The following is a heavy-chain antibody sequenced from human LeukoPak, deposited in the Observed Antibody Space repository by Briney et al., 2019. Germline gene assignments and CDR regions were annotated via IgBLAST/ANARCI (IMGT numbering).Heavy chain of an antibody. CDR2: ISSSGSTI. CDR3: ARRTASGRESKYFDY. Sequence: PGGSLRLSCAASGSTFSSYEMNWVRQAPGKGLEWVSYISSSGSTIYYADSVKGRFTISRDNAKNSLYLQMNSLRAEDTAVYYCARRTASGRESKYFDYWGQGTLVTVSS. J-gene: IGHJ4*02. V-gene: IGHV3-48*03. CDR1: GSTFSSYE. D-gene: IGHD3-10*01.